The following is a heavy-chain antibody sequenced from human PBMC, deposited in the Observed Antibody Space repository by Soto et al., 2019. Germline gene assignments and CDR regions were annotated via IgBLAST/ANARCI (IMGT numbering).Heavy chain of an antibody. Sequence: PGGSLRLSCAASGFTISSYAMHWVRQAPGKGLEYVSAISSNGGSTYYANSVKGRFTISRDNSKNTLYLQMGSLRAEDMAVYYCARDHYDILTGYRLNDYWGQGTLVNVSS. V-gene: IGHV3-64*01. CDR3: ARDHYDILTGYRLNDY. D-gene: IGHD3-9*01. CDR1: GFTISSYA. CDR2: ISSNGGST. J-gene: IGHJ4*02.